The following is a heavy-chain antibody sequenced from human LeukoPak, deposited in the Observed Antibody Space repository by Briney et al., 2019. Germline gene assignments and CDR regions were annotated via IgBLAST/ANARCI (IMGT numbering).Heavy chain of an antibody. V-gene: IGHV3-74*01. CDR2: INTDGRTT. CDR3: ARDESSALDI. CDR1: GFTFSSYW. D-gene: IGHD3-16*02. Sequence: GGSLRLSCAASGFTFSSYWTHWVRQAPGKGLVWVSHINTDGRTTRYADSVKGRFTISRDNAKNTLYLQMNSLRAEDTSVYYCARDESSALDIWGQGTMVTVSS. J-gene: IGHJ3*02.